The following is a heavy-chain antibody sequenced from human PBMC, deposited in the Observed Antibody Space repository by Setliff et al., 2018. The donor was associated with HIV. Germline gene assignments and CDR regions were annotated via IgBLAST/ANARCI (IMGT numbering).Heavy chain of an antibody. J-gene: IGHJ4*02. CDR3: ARKNRGAPAPFDY. CDR2: IDYTGKT. D-gene: IGHD6-25*01. Sequence: SETLSLTCIVSGGSISSSSYYWGWIRQPPGKGLEWIGSIDYTGKTHYNPSPKSRVTISADTSKSQFSLNLSSVTAADTAVYYCARKNRGAPAPFDYWGQGTLVTVSS. CDR1: GGSISSSSYY. V-gene: IGHV4-39*01.